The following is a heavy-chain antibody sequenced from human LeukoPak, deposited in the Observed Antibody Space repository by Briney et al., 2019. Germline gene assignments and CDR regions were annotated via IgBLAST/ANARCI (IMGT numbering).Heavy chain of an antibody. D-gene: IGHD4-17*01. CDR2: ISAYNGNT. Sequence: GVSVKVSCKASGYTFTSYGISWVRQAPGQGLEWMGWISAYNGNTYYAQRLQGRVTVTTDTSTSTAYMELRSLRSDDTAVYYCAREFTVTTGYGMDVWGQGTTVTVSS. V-gene: IGHV1-18*01. J-gene: IGHJ6*02. CDR3: AREFTVTTGYGMDV. CDR1: GYTFTSYG.